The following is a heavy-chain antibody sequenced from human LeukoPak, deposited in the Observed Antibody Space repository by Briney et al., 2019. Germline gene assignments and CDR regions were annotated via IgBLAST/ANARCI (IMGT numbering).Heavy chain of an antibody. J-gene: IGHJ4*02. CDR1: GGSVSSSTSY. V-gene: IGHV4-39*01. D-gene: IGHD1-26*01. CDR2: IYYSGST. Sequence: SETLSLTCTVSGGSVSSSTSYWGWIRQPPGKGLEWLGSIYYSGSTSYNPSLKSRVTISVDTSQKQFSLKLDSVTAADTAVYYCARNASDSGTSYFDYWGQGTLVTVSS. CDR3: ARNASDSGTSYFDY.